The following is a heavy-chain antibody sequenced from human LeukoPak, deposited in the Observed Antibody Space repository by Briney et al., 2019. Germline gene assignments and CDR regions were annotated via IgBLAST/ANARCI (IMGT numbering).Heavy chain of an antibody. CDR2: INPNSGGI. CDR3: ARDNGDYWFDY. Sequence: GASVKVSCKASGYIFTDYYMHWVRQAPGQGLEWMGWINPNSGGINYAQNFQGRVTMTRDTSITTAYMELSRLRSDDTAVYYCARDNGDYWFDYWGQGTLVTVSS. D-gene: IGHD4-17*01. J-gene: IGHJ4*02. CDR1: GYIFTDYY. V-gene: IGHV1-2*02.